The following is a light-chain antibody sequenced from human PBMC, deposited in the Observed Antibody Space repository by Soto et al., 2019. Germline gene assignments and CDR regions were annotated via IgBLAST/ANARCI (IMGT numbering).Light chain of an antibody. CDR1: SGSVSTNYY. J-gene: IGLJ3*02. Sequence: TVVTQEPSFSVSPGGTVTLTCGLSSGSVSTNYYPSWYQQTPGQAPRTLMHSSNTRSSGVPDRFSGSILGNKAALTITGAQADDEADYYCALYMGSGIWVFGGGTKLTVL. CDR2: SSN. V-gene: IGLV8-61*01. CDR3: ALYMGSGIWV.